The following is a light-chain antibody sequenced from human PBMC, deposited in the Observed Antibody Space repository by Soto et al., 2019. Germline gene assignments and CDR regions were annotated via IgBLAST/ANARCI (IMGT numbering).Light chain of an antibody. CDR3: SSYAGSNNWV. CDR2: EVS. Sequence: QSALTQPPSASGSPGQSVTISCTGTSSDVGGYTYVSWYQQHPGKAPKHMIYEVSKRPSGVPDRFSGSKSGNTASLTDSGLQAEDEADYYYSSYAGSNNWVFGGGTKLTVL. CDR1: SSDVGGYTY. J-gene: IGLJ3*02. V-gene: IGLV2-8*01.